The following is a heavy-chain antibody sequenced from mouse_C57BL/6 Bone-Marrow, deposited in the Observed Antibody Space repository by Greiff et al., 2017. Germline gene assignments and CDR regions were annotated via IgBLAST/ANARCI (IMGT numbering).Heavy chain of an antibody. CDR1: GYTFTSYW. J-gene: IGHJ4*01. V-gene: IGHV1-55*01. CDR3: ARGGLPAYYAMDY. D-gene: IGHD2-2*01. CDR2: IYPGRGST. Sequence: VQLQQPGAELVKPGASVKMSCKASGYTFTSYWITWVKQRPGQGLEWIGDIYPGRGSTNYNEKFKSKATLTVDTSSSTAYMQLSSLTSEDSAVYYCARGGLPAYYAMDYWGQGTSVTVSS.